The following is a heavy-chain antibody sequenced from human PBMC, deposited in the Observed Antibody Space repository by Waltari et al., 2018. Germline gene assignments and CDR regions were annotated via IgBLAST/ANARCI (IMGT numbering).Heavy chain of an antibody. CDR3: ARPSTEHYYYYYYMDG. V-gene: IGHV3-48*03. CDR1: GFTLSSYE. J-gene: IGHJ6*03. CDR2: ISNSGSTR. Sequence: EVQVVESGGGLVQPGGSLRLSCADSGFTLSSYELNGVREAPGKGLEWISYISNSGSTRDYADSVKVRFTISRDNAKSSLYLQMNSLSAEDTAVYYCARPSTEHYYYYYYMDGWGKGNTVTVS.